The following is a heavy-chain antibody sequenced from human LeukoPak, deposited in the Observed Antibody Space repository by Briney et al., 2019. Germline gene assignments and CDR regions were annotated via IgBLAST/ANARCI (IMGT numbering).Heavy chain of an antibody. J-gene: IGHJ4*02. CDR1: GFTFSSYS. D-gene: IGHD2-2*01. CDR3: ASRLGSSTSWDY. Sequence: GALRLSCAAPGFTFSSYSMNWVRQAPGKGLEWVSSISSSSSYIYYADSVKGRFTISRDNAKNSLYLQMNSLRAEDTAVYYCASRLGSSTSWDYWGQGTLVTVSS. CDR2: ISSSSSYI. V-gene: IGHV3-21*01.